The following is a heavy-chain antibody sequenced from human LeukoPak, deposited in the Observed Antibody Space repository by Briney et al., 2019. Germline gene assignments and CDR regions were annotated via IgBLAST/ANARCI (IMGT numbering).Heavy chain of an antibody. J-gene: IGHJ4*02. CDR2: IYYSGST. CDR3: ARVSWLDELPNY. D-gene: IGHD5-24*01. Sequence: PSETLSLTCTVSSGSISSSNFYWGWIRQPPGKGLEWIGSIYYSGSTYYNPSLKSRVTISVDTSKNQFSLKLSSVTAADTAVYYCARVSWLDELPNYWGQGTLVSVSS. V-gene: IGHV4-39*07. CDR1: SGSISSSNFY.